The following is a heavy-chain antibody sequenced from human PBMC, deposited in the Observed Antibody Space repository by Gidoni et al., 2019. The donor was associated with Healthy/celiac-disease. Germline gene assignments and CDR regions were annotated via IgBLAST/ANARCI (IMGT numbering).Heavy chain of an antibody. V-gene: IGHV1-69*01. J-gene: IGHJ6*02. Sequence: QVQLVQSGAEVKKPGSSVKVSCKASGGTFSSYAISWVRQATGQGLEWMGGIIPICGTANYEQKFQGRVTINADESTSTAYMELSSLRSEDTAVYDCARGAVDTAMVYSYYYYYGMDVWGQGTTVTVSS. D-gene: IGHD5-18*01. CDR2: IIPICGTA. CDR3: ARGAVDTAMVYSYYYYYGMDV. CDR1: GGTFSSYA.